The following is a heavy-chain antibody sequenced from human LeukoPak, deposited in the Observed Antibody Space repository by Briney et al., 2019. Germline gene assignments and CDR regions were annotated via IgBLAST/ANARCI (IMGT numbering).Heavy chain of an antibody. Sequence: GGSLRLSCAASGFTFSSYEMNWVRQAPGKGLEWVSYISSSGSTIYYADSVKGRFTISRDNAKNSLYLQMNSLRAEDTALYYCARDQRVGAMIPNAFDIWGQGTMVTVSS. CDR2: ISSSGSTI. D-gene: IGHD1-26*01. CDR3: ARDQRVGAMIPNAFDI. J-gene: IGHJ3*02. CDR1: GFTFSSYE. V-gene: IGHV3-48*03.